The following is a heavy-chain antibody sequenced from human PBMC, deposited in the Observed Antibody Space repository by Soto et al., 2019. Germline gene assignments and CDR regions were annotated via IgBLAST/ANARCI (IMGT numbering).Heavy chain of an antibody. Sequence: QVQLVESGGGVVQPGRSLRLSCAASGFTFSSYGMHWVRQAPGKGLEWVAVISYDGSNKYYADSVKGRFTISRDNSKNTLYLQMNSLRAEDTAVYYCAKDYQHGDYVNWFDPWGQGTLVTVSS. CDR3: AKDYQHGDYVNWFDP. CDR1: GFTFSSYG. J-gene: IGHJ5*02. V-gene: IGHV3-30*18. D-gene: IGHD4-17*01. CDR2: ISYDGSNK.